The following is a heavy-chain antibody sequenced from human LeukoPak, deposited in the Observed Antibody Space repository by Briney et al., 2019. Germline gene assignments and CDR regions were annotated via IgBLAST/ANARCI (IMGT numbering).Heavy chain of an antibody. J-gene: IGHJ6*03. CDR2: VYTSGST. CDR1: GGSISSGSYY. CDR3: ATDRPYYYDSSGCRQRYYYYMDV. Sequence: SETLSLTCTVSGGSISSGSYYWSWIRQPAGKGLEWIGRVYTSGSTNYNPSLKSRVTISVDTSKNQFSLKLSSVTAADTAVYYCATDRPYYYDSSGCRQRYYYYMDVWGKGTTVTVSS. V-gene: IGHV4-61*02. D-gene: IGHD3-22*01.